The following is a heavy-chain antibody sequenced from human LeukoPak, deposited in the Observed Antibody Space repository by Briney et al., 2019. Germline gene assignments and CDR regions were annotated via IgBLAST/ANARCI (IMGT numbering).Heavy chain of an antibody. V-gene: IGHV3-74*01. CDR3: AKSLIAAAGFDY. CDR2: INSDGSST. D-gene: IGHD6-13*01. Sequence: GGSLRLSCAASGFTFSSYWVHWVRQAPGKGLVWVSRINSDGSSTSYADSVKGRFTISRDNSKNTLYLQMNSLRAEDTAVYYCAKSLIAAAGFDYWGQGTLVTVSS. CDR1: GFTFSSYW. J-gene: IGHJ4*02.